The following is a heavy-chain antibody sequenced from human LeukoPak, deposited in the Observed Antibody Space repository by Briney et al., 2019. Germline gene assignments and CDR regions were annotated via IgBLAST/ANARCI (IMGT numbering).Heavy chain of an antibody. D-gene: IGHD1-26*01. J-gene: IGHJ5*02. Sequence: GGSLRLSCAASGFTFSNYWMTWVRQAPGTGLEWVSVIYSGGSTYYADSVKGRFTISRDNSKNTLYLQMNSLRAEDTAVYYCAKDGGLYSGSNRWFDPWGQGTLVTVSS. CDR3: AKDGGLYSGSNRWFDP. CDR2: IYSGGST. V-gene: IGHV3-23*03. CDR1: GFTFSNYW.